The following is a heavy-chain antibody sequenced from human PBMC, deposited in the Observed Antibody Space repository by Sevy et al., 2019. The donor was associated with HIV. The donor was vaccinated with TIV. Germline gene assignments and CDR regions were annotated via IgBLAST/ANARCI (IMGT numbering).Heavy chain of an antibody. Sequence: GGSLRLSCAASGFTFSDYNMNWVRQAPGKGLEWVSSISSISNYIYYADSVKGRFTMSRDNAKNSLYLQMNSLRAEDTAVYYCARETSSFGEGIYYGMDVWGQGTTVTVSS. CDR2: ISSISNYI. V-gene: IGHV3-21*01. J-gene: IGHJ6*02. CDR3: ARETSSFGEGIYYGMDV. D-gene: IGHD3-10*01. CDR1: GFTFSDYN.